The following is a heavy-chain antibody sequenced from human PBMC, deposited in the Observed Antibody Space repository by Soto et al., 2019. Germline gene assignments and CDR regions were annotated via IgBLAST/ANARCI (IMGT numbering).Heavy chain of an antibody. J-gene: IGHJ3*02. CDR1: GDSVSSNSAA. V-gene: IGHV6-1*01. Sequence: SPTLSLTCAISGDSVSSNSAAWNWIRQSPSRGLEWLGRTYYRSKWYNDYAVSVKSRITINPDTSKNQFSLQLNSVTPEDTAVYYCASGYYYDSSGPPGDGDAFDIWGQGTMVTVSS. D-gene: IGHD3-22*01. CDR2: TYYRSKWYN. CDR3: ASGYYYDSSGPPGDGDAFDI.